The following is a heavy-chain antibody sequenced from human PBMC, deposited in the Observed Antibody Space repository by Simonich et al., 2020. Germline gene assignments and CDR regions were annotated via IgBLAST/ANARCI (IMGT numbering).Heavy chain of an antibody. V-gene: IGHV1-2*02. CDR2: INPNSGGT. J-gene: IGHJ6*03. Sequence: QVQLVQSGAEVKKPGASVKVSCKASGYTFTGYYKHWVRQAPGQGLEWMEWINPNSGGTNYAQKFQGRVTMTRDTSISTAYMELSRLRSDDTAVYYCARDLRGSYYYYYYMDVWGKGTTVTVSS. D-gene: IGHD1-26*01. CDR3: ARDLRGSYYYYYYMDV. CDR1: GYTFTGYY.